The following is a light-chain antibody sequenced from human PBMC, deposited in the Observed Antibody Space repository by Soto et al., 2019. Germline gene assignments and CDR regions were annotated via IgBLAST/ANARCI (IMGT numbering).Light chain of an antibody. V-gene: IGKV1-5*03. Sequence: DIQMTQSPSTLSATVGDRVTITCRASQKISGWLAWYQQKPGKAPKLLIYKGSSLESGVPSRFSGSGSGTEFTLTIDSLQPDDFATYSCQQYNTLYTLGQGTQLDIK. CDR1: QKISGW. CDR3: QQYNTLYT. CDR2: KGS. J-gene: IGKJ2*01.